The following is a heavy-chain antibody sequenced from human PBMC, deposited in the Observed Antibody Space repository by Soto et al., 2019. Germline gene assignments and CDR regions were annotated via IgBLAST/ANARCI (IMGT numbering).Heavy chain of an antibody. CDR2: ISGSGGST. J-gene: IGHJ4*02. CDR3: AKAPSEGCSGGSCYDYYFDY. Sequence: EVQLLESGGGLVQPGGSLRLSCAASGFTFSSYAMSWVRQAPGKGLEWVSAISGSGGSTYYADSVKGRFTISSDNSKNTLYLQMNRLRAEDTAVYYCAKAPSEGCSGGSCYDYYFDYWGQGTLVTVSS. V-gene: IGHV3-23*01. CDR1: GFTFSSYA. D-gene: IGHD2-15*01.